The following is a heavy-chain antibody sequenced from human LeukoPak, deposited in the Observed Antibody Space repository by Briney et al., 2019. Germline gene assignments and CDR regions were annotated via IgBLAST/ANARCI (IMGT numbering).Heavy chain of an antibody. V-gene: IGHV3-23*01. J-gene: IGHJ6*03. Sequence: GGSLRLSCAASGFTFSNYAMTWVRQAPGKGLEWVSSISASGDRTYYTESVKGRFTVSRDNSKNTLYLQMNSLRAEDTAVYYCAKTYFDYRRDHYYYYYMDVWGKGTTVTISS. CDR3: AKTYFDYRRDHYYYYYMDV. D-gene: IGHD3-9*01. CDR2: ISASGDRT. CDR1: GFTFSNYA.